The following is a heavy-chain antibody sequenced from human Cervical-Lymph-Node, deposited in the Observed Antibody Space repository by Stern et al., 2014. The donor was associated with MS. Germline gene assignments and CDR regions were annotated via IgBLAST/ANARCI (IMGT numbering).Heavy chain of an antibody. CDR2: INPNSGGT. Sequence: VKLVQSGAEVKKPGASVKVSCKASGYTFTGYYMHWVRQAPGQGLEWMGWINPNSGGTNYAQKCQGWVTMTRDTSISTAYMELSRLRSDDTAVYYCARASVVTLYYFDYWGQGTLVTVSS. CDR3: ARASVVTLYYFDY. V-gene: IGHV1-2*04. CDR1: GYTFTGYY. D-gene: IGHD4-23*01. J-gene: IGHJ4*02.